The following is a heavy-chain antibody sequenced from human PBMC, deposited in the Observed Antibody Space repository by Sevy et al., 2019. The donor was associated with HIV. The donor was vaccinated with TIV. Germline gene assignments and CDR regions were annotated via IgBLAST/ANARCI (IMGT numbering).Heavy chain of an antibody. V-gene: IGHV1-18*01. D-gene: IGHD6-13*01. Sequence: ASVKVSCKASGYTFTSYGISWVRQAPGQGLEWMGWISAYNGNTNYPQKLQGRVTMTTDTSTSTAYMELRSLRSDDTAVYYCARGMGIAAAYNWFDPWGQGTLVTVSS. J-gene: IGHJ5*02. CDR1: GYTFTSYG. CDR2: ISAYNGNT. CDR3: ARGMGIAAAYNWFDP.